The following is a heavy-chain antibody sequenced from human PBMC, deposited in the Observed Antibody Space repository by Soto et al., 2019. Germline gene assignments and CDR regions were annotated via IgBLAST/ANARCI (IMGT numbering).Heavy chain of an antibody. V-gene: IGHV1-18*01. J-gene: IGHJ6*02. CDR2: ISAYNGNT. CDR1: GYTFTSYG. D-gene: IGHD2-2*01. CDR3: ARDRYCSSTSCYYYYGMDV. Sequence: ASVKVSCKASGYTFTSYGISGVRQAPGQGLEWMGWISAYNGNTNYAQKLQGRVTMTTDTSTSAAYMELRSLRSDDTAVYYCARDRYCSSTSCYYYYGMDVWGQVTTVTVSS.